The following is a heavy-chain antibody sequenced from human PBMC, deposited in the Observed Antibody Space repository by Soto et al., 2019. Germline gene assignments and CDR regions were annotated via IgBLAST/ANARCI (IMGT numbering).Heavy chain of an antibody. CDR3: ERGLQAANWFDT. D-gene: IGHD2-2*01. CDR1: GFTFSSYS. Sequence: GSLRLSCAASGFTFSSYSMNWVRQAPGKGLEWVSSISSSSSYIYYADSVKGRFTISRDNAKNSLYLQMNSLRAEDTAVYYCERGLQAANWFDTWGQGTLVTVSS. V-gene: IGHV3-21*01. J-gene: IGHJ5*02. CDR2: ISSSSSYI.